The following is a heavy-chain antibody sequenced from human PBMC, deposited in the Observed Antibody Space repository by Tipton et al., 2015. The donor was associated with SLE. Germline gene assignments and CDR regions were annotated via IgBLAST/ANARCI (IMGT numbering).Heavy chain of an antibody. CDR2: IYNSGST. CDR1: GASISSHY. CDR3: ATSGRGYSIAYDY. J-gene: IGHJ4*02. Sequence: LRLSCTVSGASISSHYWNWIRQPPGKGLEWIGYIYNSGSTNYNHFLKSRVNISVETSKNQFSLKLSSVTAADTAVYYCATSGRGYSIAYDYWGQGTLVTVSS. V-gene: IGHV4-59*11. D-gene: IGHD5-18*01.